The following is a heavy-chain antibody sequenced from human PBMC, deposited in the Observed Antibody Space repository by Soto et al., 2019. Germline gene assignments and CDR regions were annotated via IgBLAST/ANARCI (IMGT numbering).Heavy chain of an antibody. Sequence: SETLSLTCTVSGGSISSGDCYWSWIRQPPGKGLEWIGYIYYSGSTYYNPSLKSRVTISVDTSKNQFSLKLSSVTAADTAVYYCARLNVVVVAATRVNDAFDIWGQGTMVTVSS. CDR1: GGSISSGDCY. J-gene: IGHJ3*02. V-gene: IGHV4-30-4*01. CDR3: ARLNVVVVAATRVNDAFDI. CDR2: IYYSGST. D-gene: IGHD2-15*01.